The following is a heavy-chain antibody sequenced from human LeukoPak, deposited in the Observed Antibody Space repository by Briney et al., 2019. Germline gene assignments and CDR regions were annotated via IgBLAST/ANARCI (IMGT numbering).Heavy chain of an antibody. CDR1: GFTFSDYG. V-gene: IGHV3-30*03. CDR2: ISYDGGNK. CDR3: ARDWDDSSGYVFDY. D-gene: IGHD3-22*01. J-gene: IGHJ4*02. Sequence: GGSLRLSCAASGFTFSDYGMHWVRQAQGKGLEWVALISYDGGNKFYADSVRDRFTISRDNSKNTLFLQMSSLRAEDTAVYYCARDWDDSSGYVFDYWGQGTLVTVSS.